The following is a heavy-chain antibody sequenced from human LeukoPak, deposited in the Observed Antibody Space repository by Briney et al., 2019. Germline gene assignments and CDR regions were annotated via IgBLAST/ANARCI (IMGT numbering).Heavy chain of an antibody. CDR1: GFTFDDYA. Sequence: GGSLRLSCAASGFTFDDYAMHWVRQAPGKGLEWVSLISWDGGSTYYADSVKGRFTISRDNSKNSLYLQMNSLRAEDNALYYCAKAHGSGSYYTDYYYYMDVWGEGTTVTVSS. V-gene: IGHV3-43D*03. D-gene: IGHD3-10*01. J-gene: IGHJ6*03. CDR2: ISWDGGST. CDR3: AKAHGSGSYYTDYYYYMDV.